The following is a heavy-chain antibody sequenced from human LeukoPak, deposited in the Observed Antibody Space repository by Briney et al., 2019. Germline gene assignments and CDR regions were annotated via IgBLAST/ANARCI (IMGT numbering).Heavy chain of an antibody. D-gene: IGHD5-12*01. CDR1: GFTFSSYG. CDR3: AKGSGYSGYDFKDY. V-gene: IGHV3-30*18. J-gene: IGHJ4*02. Sequence: GGSLRLSCAASGFTFSSYGMHWVRQAPGKGLEWVAVISYDGSNKYYADSVKGRFTISRDNSKNTLYLQMNSLRAEDTAVYYCAKGSGYSGYDFKDYWGQGTLVTVSS. CDR2: ISYDGSNK.